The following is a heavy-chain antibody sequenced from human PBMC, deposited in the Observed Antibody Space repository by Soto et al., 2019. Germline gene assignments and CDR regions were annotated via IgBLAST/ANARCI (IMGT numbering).Heavy chain of an antibody. J-gene: IGHJ4*02. CDR3: ARDRGYGDYSF. D-gene: IGHD4-17*01. CDR1: GGTFSSYT. V-gene: IGHV1-69*08. Sequence: QVQLVQSGAEVKKPGSSVKVSCKASGGTFSSYTISWVRQAPGQGLEWMGRIITILGIANYAQKFQGRVTITADKPTSTACMELSSLRSEDTAVYYCARDRGYGDYSFWGQGTLVTVSS. CDR2: IITILGIA.